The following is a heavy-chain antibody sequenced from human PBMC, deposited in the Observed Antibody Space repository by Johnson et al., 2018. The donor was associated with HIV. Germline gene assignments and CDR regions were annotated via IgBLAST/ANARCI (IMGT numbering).Heavy chain of an antibody. V-gene: IGHV3-23*04. CDR2: INWNGGST. D-gene: IGHD7-27*01. CDR1: GFPFSRFV. J-gene: IGHJ3*02. Sequence: VESGGGLVQPGGSLSLSCAGSGFPFSRFVMTWVRQAPGKGLEWVSGINWNGGSTGYAESVKGRFTISRDNSKNTLYLQMNSLRAEDTAVYYCAKDLGTGDDAFDIWGQGTMVTVSS. CDR3: AKDLGTGDDAFDI.